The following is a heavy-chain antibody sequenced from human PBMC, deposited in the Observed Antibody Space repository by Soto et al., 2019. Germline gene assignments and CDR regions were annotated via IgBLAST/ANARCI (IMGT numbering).Heavy chain of an antibody. CDR1: GFSVGGNY. CDR3: ARGPNSDT. Sequence: EERLVQSGGDLIQPGGSLRISCAASGFSVGGNYMSWVRQAPGKGLECVSLTYSGGNPYCADSVKGRFTLSRDNSKNTLYLQMNSLRVEDTALYFCARGPNSDTWGQGTLVTVSS. CDR2: TYSGGNP. J-gene: IGHJ5*02. V-gene: IGHV3-53*01.